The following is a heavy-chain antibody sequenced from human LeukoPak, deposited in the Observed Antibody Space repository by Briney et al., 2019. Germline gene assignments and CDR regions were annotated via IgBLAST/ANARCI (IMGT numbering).Heavy chain of an antibody. CDR1: GFTFSNAW. J-gene: IGHJ5*02. V-gene: IGHV3-23*01. CDR2: ISGSGGST. Sequence: SGGSLRLSCAASGFTFSNAWMSWVRQAPGRGLEWVSAISGSGGSTYYADSVKGRFTISRDNSKNTLYLQMNSLRAEDTAVYYCAKDRKNWFDPWGQGTLVTVSS. CDR3: AKDRKNWFDP. D-gene: IGHD1-14*01.